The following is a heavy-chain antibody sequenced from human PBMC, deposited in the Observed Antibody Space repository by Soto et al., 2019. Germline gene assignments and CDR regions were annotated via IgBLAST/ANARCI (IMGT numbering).Heavy chain of an antibody. CDR2: ISGSGGST. V-gene: IGHV3-23*01. D-gene: IGHD2-2*01. J-gene: IGHJ4*02. CDR3: AKDPHLLSEQYQLLFDY. CDR1: GFTFSSYA. Sequence: GGSLRLSCAASGFTFSSYAMSWVRQAPGKGLEWVSAISGSGGSTYYADSVKGRFTISRDNSKNTPYLQMNSLRAEDTAVYYCAKDPHLLSEQYQLLFDYWGQGTLVTVSS.